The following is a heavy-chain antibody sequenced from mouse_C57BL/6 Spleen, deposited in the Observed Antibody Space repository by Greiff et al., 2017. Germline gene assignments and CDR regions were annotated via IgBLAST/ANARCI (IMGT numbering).Heavy chain of an antibody. CDR3: GSSGVGYFEV. V-gene: IGHV1-82*01. CDR1: GYAFSSSW. Sequence: VQLQEPGPELVKPGASVKISCKASGYAFSSSWMNWVKQRPGKGLEWIGRSYPGDGDTNYTAKFKGKATLTVDKSSSTAYMQLNSLTSEDSAVYFYGSSGVGYFEVWGTGTTVTVSS. CDR2: SYPGDGDT. J-gene: IGHJ1*03.